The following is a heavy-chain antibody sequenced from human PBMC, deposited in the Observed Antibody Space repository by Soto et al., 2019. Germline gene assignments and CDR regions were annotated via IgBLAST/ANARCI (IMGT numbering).Heavy chain of an antibody. J-gene: IGHJ5*01. CDR2: INPILSMS. V-gene: IGHV1-69*02. CDR3: ASSYGSGYRAFDS. Sequence: QVQLVQSGAEVKKPGSSVRVSCKASGDTFNFYSINWVRQAPGLGLEWMGRINPILSMSNYAPRFQGRVTVTXDXATSTAYMELSSLRSEDTAMYYCASSYGSGYRAFDSWGQGALVTVS. CDR1: GDTFNFYS. D-gene: IGHD3-10*01.